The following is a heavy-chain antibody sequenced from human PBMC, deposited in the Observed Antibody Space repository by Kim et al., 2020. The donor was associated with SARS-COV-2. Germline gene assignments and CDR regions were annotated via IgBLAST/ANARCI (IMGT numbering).Heavy chain of an antibody. J-gene: IGHJ4*02. V-gene: IGHV3-33*06. D-gene: IGHD6-19*01. Sequence: GGSLRLSCAASGFTFSSYGMHWVRQAPGKGLEWVAVIWYDGSNKYYADSVKGRFTISRDNSKNTLYLHMNSLRAEDTAVYYCAKDHPPYSSGWYGGDFDYWGQGTLVTVSS. CDR3: AKDHPPYSSGWYGGDFDY. CDR1: GFTFSSYG. CDR2: IWYDGSNK.